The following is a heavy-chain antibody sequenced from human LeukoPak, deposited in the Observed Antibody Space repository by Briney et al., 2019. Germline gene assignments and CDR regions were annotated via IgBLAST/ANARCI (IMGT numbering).Heavy chain of an antibody. CDR2: IHNSGST. J-gene: IGHJ4*02. CDR3: ARGGTRYDRRFVFDY. D-gene: IGHD3-10*01. CDR1: GFTFTNYA. Sequence: GALRLSCAASGFTFTNYAMSWVRQAPGKGLAWVSVIHNSGSTFYADSVRGRFTISRDNSKNTLYFQMNSLRAEDTAVYYCARGGTRYDRRFVFDYWGQGVLVTVSS. V-gene: IGHV3-66*01.